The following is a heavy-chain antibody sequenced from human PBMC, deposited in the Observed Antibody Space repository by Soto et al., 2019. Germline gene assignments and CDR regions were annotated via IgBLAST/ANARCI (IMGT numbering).Heavy chain of an antibody. V-gene: IGHV3-74*01. CDR2: IYFDGITT. D-gene: IGHD1-26*01. J-gene: IGHJ4*02. Sequence: EVQLVESGGGVVQPGGSLRLSCTASGFTFNTHWMHWVRQAPGKGLVWVSRIYFDGITTNYADSVKGRLTVCRDKAKNTAHRHVNTRREEDTAGYYGARGGAMGGDYWGQGALGSGSA. CDR1: GFTFNTHW. CDR3: ARGGAMGGDY.